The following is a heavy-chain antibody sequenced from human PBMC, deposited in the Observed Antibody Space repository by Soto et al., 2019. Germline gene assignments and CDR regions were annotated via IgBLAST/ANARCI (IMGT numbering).Heavy chain of an antibody. CDR3: AREAPQAGYYSYSLNS. CDR2: IYYSGST. CDR1: GGSISSGDYY. D-gene: IGHD3-22*01. V-gene: IGHV4-30-4*01. Sequence: SETLSLTCTVSGGSISSGDYYWSWIRQPPGKGLEWIGYIYYSGSTYYNPSLKSRVTISVDTSKNQFSLKLSSVTAADTALYNCAREAPQAGYYSYSLNSGGKGTLVPVSS. J-gene: IGHJ4*02.